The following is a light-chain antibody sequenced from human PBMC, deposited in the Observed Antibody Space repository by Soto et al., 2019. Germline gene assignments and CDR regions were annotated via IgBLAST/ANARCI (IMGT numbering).Light chain of an antibody. CDR3: QQRSGT. J-gene: IGKJ4*01. V-gene: IGKV3-11*01. CDR2: DAS. CDR1: QSVSSY. Sequence: EIVLTQSPATLSLSPGARVTLSCRASQSVSSYLAWYQQKPGQAPRLLIYDASNRATGIPARFSGSGSGTDFTLTISSLEPEDFAVYYCQQRSGTFGGGTKVEIK.